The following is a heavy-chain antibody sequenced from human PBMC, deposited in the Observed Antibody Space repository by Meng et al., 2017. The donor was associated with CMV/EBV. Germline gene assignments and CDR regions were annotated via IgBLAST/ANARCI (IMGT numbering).Heavy chain of an antibody. V-gene: IGHV4-61*01. D-gene: IGHD1-26*01. CDR2: IYYSGST. CDR1: GGPVSSGSYY. Sequence: ESLKISCTVSGGPVSSGSYYWSWTRQPPGKGLEWIGYIYYSGSTNYNPSLKSRVTISVDTSKNQFSLKLSSVTAADTAVYYCARVWWELPLGGFYYYYGMDVWGQGTTVTVSS. J-gene: IGHJ6*02. CDR3: ARVWWELPLGGFYYYYGMDV.